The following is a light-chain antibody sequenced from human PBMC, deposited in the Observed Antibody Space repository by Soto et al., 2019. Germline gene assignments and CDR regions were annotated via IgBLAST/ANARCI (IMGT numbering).Light chain of an antibody. CDR1: QSVSNHY. V-gene: IGKV3-20*01. CDR3: PQYGRSCAT. CDR2: TAS. Sequence: ESVLTQSPGTLSLSPGVKATLSCSASQSVSNHYLAWYQRKRGQTPGLLIYTASSSAAGVPDRFSGSGSGRDFTLSISRLERRDFAVYCCPQYGRSCATLGQGTKVDIK. J-gene: IGKJ1*01.